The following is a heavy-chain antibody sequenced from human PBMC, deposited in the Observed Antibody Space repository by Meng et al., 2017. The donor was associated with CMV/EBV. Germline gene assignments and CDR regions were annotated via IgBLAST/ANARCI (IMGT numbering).Heavy chain of an antibody. J-gene: IGHJ4*02. D-gene: IGHD3-3*01. CDR1: GFTFSSYA. V-gene: IGHV3-30*04. CDR3: ARDQRRFWSGYVFDY. Sequence: GESLKISCAASGFTFSSYAMHWVRQAPGKGLEWVAVISYDGSNKYYADSVKGRFTISRDNSKNTLYLQMNSLRAEDTAVYYCARDQRRFWSGYVFDYWGQGTLVTVS. CDR2: ISYDGSNK.